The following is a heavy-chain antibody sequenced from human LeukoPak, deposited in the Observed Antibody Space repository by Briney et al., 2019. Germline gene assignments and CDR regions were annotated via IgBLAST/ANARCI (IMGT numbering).Heavy chain of an antibody. Sequence: GGSLRLSCAASGFTFSGSWMHWVRQPPGKGLVWFLRINTDGSTTTYADSVKGRFTISRDNAKNMVYLQMNSLRAEDTAVYYCVRGVGGNDYWGQGTLVTVSS. CDR3: VRGVGGNDY. CDR1: GFTFSGSW. D-gene: IGHD4-23*01. CDR2: INTDGSTT. J-gene: IGHJ4*02. V-gene: IGHV3-74*01.